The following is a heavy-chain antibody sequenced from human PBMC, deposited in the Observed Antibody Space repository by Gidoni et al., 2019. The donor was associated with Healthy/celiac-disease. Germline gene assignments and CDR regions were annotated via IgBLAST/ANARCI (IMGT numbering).Heavy chain of an antibody. CDR2: ISYDGSNK. Sequence: QVQLVESGGGVVQPGRSLRLSCAASGFTFSSYGMHWVRQAPGKGLEWVAVISYDGSNKYYADSVKGRFTISRDNSKNTLYLQMNSLRAEDTAVYYCAKDLVVYGDDGDAFDIWGQGTMVTVSS. CDR3: AKDLVVYGDDGDAFDI. J-gene: IGHJ3*02. CDR1: GFTFSSYG. V-gene: IGHV3-30*18. D-gene: IGHD4-17*01.